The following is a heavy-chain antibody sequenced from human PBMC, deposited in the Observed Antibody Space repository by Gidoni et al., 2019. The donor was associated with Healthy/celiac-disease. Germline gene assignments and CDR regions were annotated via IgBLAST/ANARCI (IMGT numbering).Heavy chain of an antibody. Sequence: EVQLVESGGGLAQPGGSLRLSCAASGFTVSSNYMSWVRQAPGKGLEWVSVIYSGGSTYYADSVKGRFTISRDNSKNTLYLQMNSLRAEDTAVYYCARGYGYDSSGLGYFDYWGQGTLVTVSS. D-gene: IGHD3-22*01. V-gene: IGHV3-66*01. CDR3: ARGYGYDSSGLGYFDY. CDR2: IYSGGST. J-gene: IGHJ4*02. CDR1: GFTVSSNY.